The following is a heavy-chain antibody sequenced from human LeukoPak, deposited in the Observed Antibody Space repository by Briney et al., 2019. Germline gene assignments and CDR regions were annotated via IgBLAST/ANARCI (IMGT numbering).Heavy chain of an antibody. J-gene: IGHJ3*02. CDR1: GFTFSSYG. Sequence: GGSLRLSCAASGFTFSSYGMHWVRQAPGKGLEWVAVISYDGSNKYYADSVKGRFTISRDNSKNTLYLQMNSLRAEDTAVYYCAKDLNWSLVWFGGDVAFDIWGQGTMVTVSP. CDR3: AKDLNWSLVWFGGDVAFDI. CDR2: ISYDGSNK. V-gene: IGHV3-30*18. D-gene: IGHD3-10*01.